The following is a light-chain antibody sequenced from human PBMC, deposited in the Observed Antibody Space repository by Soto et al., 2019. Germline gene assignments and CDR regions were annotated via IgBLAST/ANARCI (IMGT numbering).Light chain of an antibody. CDR3: QQYGNSRT. CDR1: LSVSSNY. Sequence: EIVLTQSPGTLSLSPGERATLSCRASLSVSSNYLAWYQHKPGQAPRLLIYGASTRATGIPDRFSGSGSGTDFTLTISRLKAEDFAVYYCQQYGNSRTFGQGTKVEIK. CDR2: GAS. J-gene: IGKJ1*01. V-gene: IGKV3-20*01.